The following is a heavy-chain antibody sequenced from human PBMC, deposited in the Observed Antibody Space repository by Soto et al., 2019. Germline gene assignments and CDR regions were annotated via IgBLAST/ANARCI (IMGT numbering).Heavy chain of an antibody. D-gene: IGHD1-7*01. CDR3: GRESGETWDYEAS. J-gene: IGHJ5*02. Sequence: SETLSLTCTVSGGSISSYRWSWIRQPAGKGLEWIGRLNNYGNTRYNPSLKSRVTVSVDTSRNQFFLTLRSVTAADSAVYHCGRESGETWDYEASWGQGTPVTVSS. V-gene: IGHV4-4*07. CDR1: GGSISSYR. CDR2: LNNYGNT.